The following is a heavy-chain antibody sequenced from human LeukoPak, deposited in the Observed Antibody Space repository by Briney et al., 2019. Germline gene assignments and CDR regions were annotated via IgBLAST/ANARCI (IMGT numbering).Heavy chain of an antibody. CDR2: FSAGGST. J-gene: IGHJ4*02. CDR3: AKTTVTRPYYFDY. D-gene: IGHD4-17*01. CDR1: GFTFSNYG. Sequence: GGSLRLSCAASGFTFSNYGMNWARQAPGKGLEWVSAFSAGGSTYYADSVKGRFTVSRDNSKNMLYLQMNSLRAEDTAVYYCAKTTVTRPYYFDYWGQGTLVTVSA. V-gene: IGHV3-23*01.